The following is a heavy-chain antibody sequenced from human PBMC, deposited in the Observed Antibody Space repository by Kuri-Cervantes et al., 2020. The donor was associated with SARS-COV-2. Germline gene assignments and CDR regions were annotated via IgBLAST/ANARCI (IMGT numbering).Heavy chain of an antibody. J-gene: IGHJ6*02. V-gene: IGHV1-69*13. CDR2: IIPIFGTA. CDR3: ARDPWSSYYGSGISGYYYGMDV. Sequence: SVKVSCKASGGTISSYAISWVRQAPGQGLEWMGGIIPIFGTANYAQKFQGRVTITADESTSTAYMELSSLRSEDTAVYYCARDPWSSYYGSGISGYYYGMDVWGQGTTVTVSS. CDR1: GGTISSYA. D-gene: IGHD3-10*01.